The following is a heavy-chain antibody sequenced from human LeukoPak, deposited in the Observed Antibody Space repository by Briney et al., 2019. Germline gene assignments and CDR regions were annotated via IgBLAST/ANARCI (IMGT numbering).Heavy chain of an antibody. CDR3: ARIPTARLLLWYYFDY. Sequence: SETLSPTCAVYGGSFSGSSWSWIRKPQGKGLKWIGEINHSGSPNYTPSLKSRVTISVDTSKNQFSLKLSSVTAADTAVYYCARIPTARLLLWYYFDYWGQGTLVTVSS. CDR1: GGSFSGSS. V-gene: IGHV4-34*01. D-gene: IGHD2-21*01. CDR2: INHSGSP. J-gene: IGHJ4*02.